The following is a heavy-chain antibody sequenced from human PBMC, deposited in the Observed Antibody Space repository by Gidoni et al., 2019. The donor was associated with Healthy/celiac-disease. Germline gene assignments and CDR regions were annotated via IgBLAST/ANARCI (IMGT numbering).Heavy chain of an antibody. CDR3: ARLPQWELQDYFDY. J-gene: IGHJ4*02. Sequence: QLQLQESGPGLVKPSETLSLTCTVSGGSISSSSYYWGWIRQPPGKGLEWIGSIYYSGSTYYNPSLKSRVTISVDTSKNQFSLKLSSVTAADTAVYYCARLPQWELQDYFDYWGQGTLVTVSS. D-gene: IGHD1-26*01. V-gene: IGHV4-39*01. CDR1: GGSISSSSYY. CDR2: IYYSGST.